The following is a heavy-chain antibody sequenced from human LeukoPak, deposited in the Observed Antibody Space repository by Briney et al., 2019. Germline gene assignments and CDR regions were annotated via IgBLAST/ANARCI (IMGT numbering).Heavy chain of an antibody. V-gene: IGHV3-7*03. Sequence: AGGSLRLSCAASGFTFSSYWMSWVRQAPGRGLEWVANIKQDGSEKYYVDSVKGRFTISRDNAKNSLYLQMNSLRAEDTAVYYCAKDMGNWNFDYWGQGTLVTVSS. D-gene: IGHD1-1*01. CDR3: AKDMGNWNFDY. J-gene: IGHJ4*02. CDR2: IKQDGSEK. CDR1: GFTFSSYW.